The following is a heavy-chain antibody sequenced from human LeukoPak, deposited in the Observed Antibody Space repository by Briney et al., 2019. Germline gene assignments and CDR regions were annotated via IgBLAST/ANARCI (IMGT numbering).Heavy chain of an antibody. V-gene: IGHV3-53*01. Sequence: PGGSLRLSCAASGFTVSSNYMSWVRQAPGKGLEGVSVIYSGGSTHYADSVKGRFTISIDNSKNKLYLQMNSLRGEETAVYYCASHPWYYYGSGSYYALGYWGQGTLVTVSS. CDR2: IYSGGST. D-gene: IGHD3-10*01. CDR3: ASHPWYYYGSGSYYALGY. J-gene: IGHJ4*01. CDR1: GFTVSSNY.